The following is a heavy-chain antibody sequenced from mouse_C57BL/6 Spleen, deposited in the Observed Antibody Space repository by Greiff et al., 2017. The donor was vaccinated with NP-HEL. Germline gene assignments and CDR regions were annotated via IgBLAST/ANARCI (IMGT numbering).Heavy chain of an antibody. D-gene: IGHD1-1*01. CDR3: ARSVYSDV. Sequence: QVQLQQSGPELVKPGASVKISCKASGYAFSSSWMNWVKQRPGKGLEWIGRIYPGDGDTNYNGKFKGKATLTADKSSSTAYMQLSSLTSEDSAVYFCARSVYSDVWGTGTTVTVSS. CDR2: IYPGDGDT. V-gene: IGHV1-82*01. CDR1: GYAFSSSW. J-gene: IGHJ1*03.